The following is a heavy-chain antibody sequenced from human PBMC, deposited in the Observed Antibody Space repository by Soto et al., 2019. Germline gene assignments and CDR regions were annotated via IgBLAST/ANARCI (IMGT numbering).Heavy chain of an antibody. V-gene: IGHV4-39*01. J-gene: IGHJ5*02. CDR3: ARQGKYPAYGGGFDP. Sequence: QLQLQESGPGLVKPSETLSLTCIVSGDSISSSSHYWAWIRQSPGKGLGWSGSIYYTGNNYYRPSVESRVSVSVDTSKNQFSLSLRSVTAAETAVYYCARQGKYPAYGGGFDPWGQVILGTVSS. D-gene: IGHD3-10*01. CDR2: IYYTGNN. CDR1: GDSISSSSHY.